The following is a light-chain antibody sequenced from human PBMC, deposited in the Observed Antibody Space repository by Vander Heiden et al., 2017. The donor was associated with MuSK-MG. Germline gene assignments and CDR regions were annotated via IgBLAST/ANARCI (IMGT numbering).Light chain of an antibody. V-gene: IGLV1-47*03. J-gene: IGLJ1*01. CDR2: RNN. CDR1: SSNIGSNY. Sequence: QSVLTHQPSASGNPGQRVPISCSGSSSNIGSNYVYWYQQLPGTAPKLLIYRNNQRPSGVPDRFSGSKSGTSASLAISGLWSEDEADYYCAAWDDSLSGYVFGTGTKVTVL. CDR3: AAWDDSLSGYV.